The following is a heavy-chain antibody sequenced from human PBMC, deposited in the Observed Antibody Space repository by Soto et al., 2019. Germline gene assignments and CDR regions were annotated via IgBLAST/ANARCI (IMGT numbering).Heavy chain of an antibody. CDR2: INPNSGNI. V-gene: IGHV1-8*01. J-gene: IGHJ4*01. CDR1: GDTFTTYD. CDR3: ARGRASGSYYLLDY. Sequence: ASLKVSCKASGDTFTTYDINWVRQATGHGLEWMGWINPNSGNIGYAQRFQGRVTMTRDTAIRTAYMEVSSLRSDDTAVYYCARGRASGSYYLLDYWGHGTLVTVSS. D-gene: IGHD3-10*01.